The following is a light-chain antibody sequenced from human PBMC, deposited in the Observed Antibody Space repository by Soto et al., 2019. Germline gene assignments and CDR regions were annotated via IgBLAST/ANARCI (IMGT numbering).Light chain of an antibody. CDR3: ATWDETASGHV. CDR2: RND. CDR1: SSNIKTNY. J-gene: IGLJ1*01. V-gene: IGLV1-47*01. Sequence: QSVLTQPPSAYGTPGQRVVISCSGSSSNIKTNYVHWYQQLPGMGPKRLIYRNDQRPSGVPDRFSGSKSGTSASLAISGLRSADEAEYYCATWDETASGHVRGTGTKVT.